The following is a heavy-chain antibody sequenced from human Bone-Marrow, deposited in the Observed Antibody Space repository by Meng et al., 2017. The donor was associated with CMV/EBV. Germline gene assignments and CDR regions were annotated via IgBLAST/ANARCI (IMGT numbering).Heavy chain of an antibody. CDR2: IYWNDDK. CDR3: AHTDYDFWSGYYFLDY. Sequence: SGPTLVKPTQTLTLTCTFSGFSLSTSGVGVGWIRQPPGKALEWLALIYWNDDKRYSPSLKSRLTITKDTSKNQVVLTMTNMDPVDTATYYCAHTDYDFWSGYYFLDYWGQGTLVTDSS. D-gene: IGHD3-3*01. J-gene: IGHJ4*02. V-gene: IGHV2-5*01. CDR1: GFSLSTSGVG.